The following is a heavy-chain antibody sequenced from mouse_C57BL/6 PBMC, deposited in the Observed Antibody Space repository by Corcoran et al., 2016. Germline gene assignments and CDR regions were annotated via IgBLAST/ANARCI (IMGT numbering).Heavy chain of an antibody. Sequence: EVQLQQSGPELVKPGASVKISCKASGYTFTNYYMNWVKQSHGKSLEWIGDINPNNGGTSYNQKFKGKATLTVDKSSSTAYMELRSLTSEDSAVYYCARSGASQDAKDYWGQGTSVTVSS. V-gene: IGHV1-26*01. CDR1: GYTFTNYY. J-gene: IGHJ4*01. CDR3: ARSGASQDAKDY. CDR2: INPNNGGT. D-gene: IGHD3-1*01.